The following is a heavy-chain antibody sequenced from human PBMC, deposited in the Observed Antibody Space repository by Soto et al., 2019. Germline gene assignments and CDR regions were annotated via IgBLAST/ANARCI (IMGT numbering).Heavy chain of an antibody. V-gene: IGHV1-69*06. Sequence: SVKVSCKASGGTFSSYAISWVRQAPGQGLEWMGGIIPIFGTANYAQKFQGRVTITADKSTSTAYMELSSLRSEDTAVYYCARDLHGDTAMVYYYYYGMDVWGQGTTVTVSS. CDR1: GGTFSSYA. CDR2: IIPIFGTA. D-gene: IGHD5-18*01. CDR3: ARDLHGDTAMVYYYYYGMDV. J-gene: IGHJ6*02.